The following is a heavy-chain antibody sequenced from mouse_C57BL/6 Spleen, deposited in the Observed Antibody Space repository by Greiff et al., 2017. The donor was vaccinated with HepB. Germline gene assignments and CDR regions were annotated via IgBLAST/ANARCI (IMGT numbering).Heavy chain of an antibody. CDR1: GYTFTSYW. J-gene: IGHJ3*01. V-gene: IGHV1-50*01. Sequence: VQLQQPGAELVKPGASVKLSCKASGYTFTSYWMQWVKQRPGQGLEWIGEIDPSDSYTNYNQKFKGKATLTVDTSSSTAYMQLSSLTSEDSAVYYCANPLTGTGFAYWGQGTLVTVSA. CDR3: ANPLTGTGFAY. CDR2: IDPSDSYT. D-gene: IGHD4-1*01.